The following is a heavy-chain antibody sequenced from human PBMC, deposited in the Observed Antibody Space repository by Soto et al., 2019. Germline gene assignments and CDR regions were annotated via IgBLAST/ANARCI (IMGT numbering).Heavy chain of an antibody. D-gene: IGHD5-18*01. CDR1: GFTFSSYG. Sequence: GGSLRLSCAASGFTFSSYGMHWVRQAPGKGLEWVAVIWYDGSNKYYADSVKGRFTISRDNSKNTLYLQMNSLRAEDTAVYYCARDRYSYGPNLIDYWGQGTLVTVSS. CDR3: ARDRYSYGPNLIDY. V-gene: IGHV3-33*01. J-gene: IGHJ4*02. CDR2: IWYDGSNK.